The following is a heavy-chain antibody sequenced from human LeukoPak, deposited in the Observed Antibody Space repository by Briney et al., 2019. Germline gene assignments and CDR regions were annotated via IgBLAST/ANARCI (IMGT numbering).Heavy chain of an antibody. Sequence: ASVMVSSTASGYTFTVYYMHWVRQAPGQGLEWMGWINPNSGGTNYAQKFQGRVTMTRHTSISTAYMELSRLRSDDTAVYYCARVDTAMDPTCFDYWGQGTLVTVSS. CDR2: INPNSGGT. J-gene: IGHJ4*02. V-gene: IGHV1-2*02. CDR3: ARVDTAMDPTCFDY. CDR1: GYTFTVYY. D-gene: IGHD5-18*01.